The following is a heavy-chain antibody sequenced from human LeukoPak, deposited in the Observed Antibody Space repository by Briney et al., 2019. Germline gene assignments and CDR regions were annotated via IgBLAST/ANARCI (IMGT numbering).Heavy chain of an antibody. CDR2: IYTSGST. Sequence: SQTLPLTCTVSGGSISSGSYYWSWIRQPAGKGLEWIGRIYTSGSTNYNPSLKSRVTISVDTSKNQFSLKLSSVTAADTAVYYCARDGGYSYGLTYYYYYMDVWGKGTTVTVSS. V-gene: IGHV4-61*02. CDR1: GGSISSGSYY. CDR3: ARDGGYSYGLTYYYYYMDV. J-gene: IGHJ6*03. D-gene: IGHD5-18*01.